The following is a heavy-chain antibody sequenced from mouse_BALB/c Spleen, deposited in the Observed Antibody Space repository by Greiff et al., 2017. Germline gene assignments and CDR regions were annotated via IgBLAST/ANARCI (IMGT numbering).Heavy chain of an antibody. V-gene: IGHV3-6*02. CDR2: ISYDGSN. J-gene: IGHJ2*01. CDR1: GYSITSGYY. Sequence: VQLKQSGPGLVKPSQSLSLTCSVTGYSITSGYYWNWIRQFPGNKLEWMGYISYDGSNNYNPSLKNRISITRDTSKNQFFLKLNSVTTEDTATYYCARYVGYFDYWGQGTTLTVSS. CDR3: ARYVGYFDY.